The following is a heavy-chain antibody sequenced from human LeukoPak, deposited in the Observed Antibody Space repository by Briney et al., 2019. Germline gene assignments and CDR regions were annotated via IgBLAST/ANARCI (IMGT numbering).Heavy chain of an antibody. D-gene: IGHD6-19*01. CDR1: GFTFSSYW. CDR2: ISYDGSNK. Sequence: GGSLRLSCAASGFTFSSYWMSWVRQAPGKGLEWVAVISYDGSNKYYADSVKGRFTISRDNSKNTLYLQMNSLRAEDTAVYYCARDRVGSGWYHDAFDIWGQGTMVTVSS. CDR3: ARDRVGSGWYHDAFDI. V-gene: IGHV3-30*03. J-gene: IGHJ3*02.